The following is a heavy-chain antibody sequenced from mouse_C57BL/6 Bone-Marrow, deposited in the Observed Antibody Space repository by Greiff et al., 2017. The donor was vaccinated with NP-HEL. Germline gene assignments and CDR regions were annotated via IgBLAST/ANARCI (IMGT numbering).Heavy chain of an antibody. CDR2: ISSGGSYT. Sequence: EVQGVESGGDLVKPGGSLKLSCAASGFTFSSYGMSWVRQTPDKRLEWVATISSGGSYTYSPDSVKGRFTISRDNAKNTLYLQMSSLKSEDTAMYYCARQDYYGSSQSAWFAYWGQGTLVTVSA. CDR3: ARQDYYGSSQSAWFAY. D-gene: IGHD1-1*01. V-gene: IGHV5-6*01. J-gene: IGHJ3*01. CDR1: GFTFSSYG.